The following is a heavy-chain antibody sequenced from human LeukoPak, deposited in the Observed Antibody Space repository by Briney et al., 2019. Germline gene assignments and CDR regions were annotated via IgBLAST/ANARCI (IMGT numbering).Heavy chain of an antibody. CDR1: GFTFSTFA. V-gene: IGHV3-23*01. CDR2: FSPDGI. J-gene: IGHJ4*02. CDR3: AKDYARGGCSLAHCNPIDS. D-gene: IGHD2-15*01. Sequence: GGSLRLSCAASGFTFSTFAMTWVRQAPGKGLEWVSTFSPDGIHYADSVKGRFAISRDDSMSTLFLQMNSLKAEDTAIYYCAKDYARGGCSLAHCNPIDSWGQGTLVTVSS.